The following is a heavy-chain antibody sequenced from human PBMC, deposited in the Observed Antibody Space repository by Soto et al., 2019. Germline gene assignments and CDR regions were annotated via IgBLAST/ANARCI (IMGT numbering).Heavy chain of an antibody. V-gene: IGHV1-8*01. CDR1: GYTFTSYD. CDR3: AREVIYGDSYYYYGMDV. J-gene: IGHJ6*02. Sequence: ASVKVSCKASGYTFTSYDINWVRQATGQGLGWMGWMNPNSGNTGYAQKFQGRVTMTRNTSISTAYMELSSLRSEDTAVYYCAREVIYGDSYYYYGMDVWGQGTTVTVSS. D-gene: IGHD4-17*01. CDR2: MNPNSGNT.